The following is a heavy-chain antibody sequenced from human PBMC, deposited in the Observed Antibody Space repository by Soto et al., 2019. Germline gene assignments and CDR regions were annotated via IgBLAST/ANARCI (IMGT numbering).Heavy chain of an antibody. CDR2: IIPILGIA. J-gene: IGHJ6*02. CDR3: ARGLWFGELSPAYGMDV. D-gene: IGHD3-10*01. CDR1: GGTFSSYT. V-gene: IGHV1-69*02. Sequence: QVQLVHSGAEVKKPGSSVKVSCTASGGTFSSYTITWVRQAPGQGLEWMGRIIPILGIANYAQKFQGRVTITADKSTSTAYMELSRLRSEDTAVYYCARGLWFGELSPAYGMDVWGQGTTVTVSS.